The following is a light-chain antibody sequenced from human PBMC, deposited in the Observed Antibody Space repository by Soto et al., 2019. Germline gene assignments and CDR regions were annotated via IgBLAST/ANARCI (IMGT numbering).Light chain of an antibody. Sequence: EIVMTQSPATLSVSPGERATLSCRASQSVSSNLAWFQQKPGQAPRLLIYGASTRATGIPARFSGSGSGTEFPLTISSLQSEDFAVYYCQQYNNWPISFGQGTRLEI. J-gene: IGKJ5*01. V-gene: IGKV3-15*01. CDR3: QQYNNWPIS. CDR1: QSVSSN. CDR2: GAS.